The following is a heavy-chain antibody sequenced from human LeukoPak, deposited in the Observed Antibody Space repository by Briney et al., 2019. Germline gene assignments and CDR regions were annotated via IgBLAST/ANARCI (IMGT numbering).Heavy chain of an antibody. D-gene: IGHD6-19*01. CDR1: GYTFTSYY. CDR3: AREGWLGYSSGWYEKYYFDN. Sequence: GASVKVSCKASGYTFTSYYMHWLRQAPVQGLEWMGISNPSGGSTSYAQKFQGRVTMTRDTSTSTVYMELSSLRSDDTAVYYCAREGWLGYSSGWYEKYYFDNWGQGTRVTVSS. V-gene: IGHV1-46*01. J-gene: IGHJ4*02. CDR2: SNPSGGST.